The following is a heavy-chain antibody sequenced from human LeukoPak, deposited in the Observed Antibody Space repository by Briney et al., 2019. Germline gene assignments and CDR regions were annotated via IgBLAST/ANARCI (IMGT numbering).Heavy chain of an antibody. J-gene: IGHJ2*01. V-gene: IGHV3-7*01. CDR1: GFTFRIYW. CDR3: ARAVSSGYYFDWYFDL. CDR2: IKEEGSEK. D-gene: IGHD3-22*01. Sequence: GGSLRLSCAASGFTFRIYWMSWVRQAPGKGRGWVANIKEEGSEKYYGDSVKGRCTISRDNAKNSLYLQMNSLRAEDTAVYYCARAVSSGYYFDWYFDLWGRGTLVTVSS.